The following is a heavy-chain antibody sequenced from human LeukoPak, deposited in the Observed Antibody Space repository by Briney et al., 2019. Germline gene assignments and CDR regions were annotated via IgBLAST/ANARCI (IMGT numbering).Heavy chain of an antibody. V-gene: IGHV3-23*01. CDR2: ISGSGGST. Sequence: GGSLRLSCAASGFTFSSYAMSWVRQAPGKGLEWVSAISGSGGSTYYADSVKGRFTISRDNSKNTLYLQMNSLRAEDTAVYYCAKAPYYDFWSGYRGHYSDYWGQGTLVTVSS. J-gene: IGHJ4*02. CDR3: AKAPYYDFWSGYRGHYSDY. D-gene: IGHD3-3*01. CDR1: GFTFSSYA.